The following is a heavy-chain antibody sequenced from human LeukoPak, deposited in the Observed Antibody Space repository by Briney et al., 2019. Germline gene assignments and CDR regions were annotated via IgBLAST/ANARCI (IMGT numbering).Heavy chain of an antibody. CDR3: ARDRPPKLWRDYWYFDL. CDR2: ISSSGSTI. V-gene: IGHV3-48*03. CDR1: GFTFSSYE. Sequence: PGGSLRLSCAASGFTFSSYEMNWVRQAPGKGLEWASYISSSGSTIYYADSVKGRFTISRDNAKNSLYLQMNSLRAEDTAVYYCARDRPPKLWRDYWYFDLWGRGTLVTVSS. D-gene: IGHD5-18*01. J-gene: IGHJ2*01.